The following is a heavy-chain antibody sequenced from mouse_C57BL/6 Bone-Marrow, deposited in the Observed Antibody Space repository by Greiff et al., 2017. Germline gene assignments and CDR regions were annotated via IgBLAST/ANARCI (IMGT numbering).Heavy chain of an antibody. CDR3: AGWSGLLRWGAMEY. CDR2: IDPSDSET. D-gene: IGHD1-1*01. Sequence: QVQLQQPGAELVRPGSSVKLSCKASGYTFTSYWMHWVKQRPIQGLEWIGNIDPSDSETHYNQKFKDKATLTVDKSSSTAYMQLSSLTSEDSAVYYGAGWSGLLRWGAMEYWGQGTSVTVSS. J-gene: IGHJ4*01. CDR1: GYTFTSYW. V-gene: IGHV1-52*01.